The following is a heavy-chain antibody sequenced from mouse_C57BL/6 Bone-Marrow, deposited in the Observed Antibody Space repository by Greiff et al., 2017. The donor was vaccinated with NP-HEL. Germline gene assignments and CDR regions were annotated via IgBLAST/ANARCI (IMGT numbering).Heavy chain of an antibody. Sequence: EVKVEEYGGGLVQPGGSLSLSCAASGFTFTDYYMSWVRQPPGKALEWLGFIRNKANGYTTEYSASVKGRFTISRDNSPSILYLHMDALRAEDSATYYCARSIYYDYADDPFYAMDYWGQGTSVTVSS. CDR2: IRNKANGYTT. V-gene: IGHV7-3*01. J-gene: IGHJ4*01. CDR3: ARSIYYDYADDPFYAMDY. D-gene: IGHD2-4*01. CDR1: GFTFTDYY.